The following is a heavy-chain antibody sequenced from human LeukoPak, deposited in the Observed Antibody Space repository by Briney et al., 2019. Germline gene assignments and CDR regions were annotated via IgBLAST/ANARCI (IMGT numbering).Heavy chain of an antibody. CDR1: GYSFTSYW. CDR2: IYPGGSDT. V-gene: IGHV5-51*01. D-gene: IGHD4-17*01. Sequence: GESLKISCKGSGYSFTSYWIGWVRQMPGKGLEWMGIIYPGGSDTRYSPSFQGQVTISADKSISTAYLQWSSLKASDTAMYYCARAYGDYAKYYYYGMDVWGQGTTVTVSS. CDR3: ARAYGDYAKYYYYGMDV. J-gene: IGHJ6*02.